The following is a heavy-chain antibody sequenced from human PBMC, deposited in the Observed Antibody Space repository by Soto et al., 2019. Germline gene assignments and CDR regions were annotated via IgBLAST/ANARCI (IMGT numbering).Heavy chain of an antibody. Sequence: ASVKVSCKASGYTSTGYYMHWVRQAPGQGLEWMGIINPSSGGTTYAQKFQGRVTMTRDTSTSTVYMELSSLRSEDTAVYYCARNYDRSGFGYYGMDVWGQGTTVTVSS. CDR2: INPSSGGT. CDR3: ARNYDRSGFGYYGMDV. J-gene: IGHJ6*02. D-gene: IGHD3-22*01. CDR1: GYTSTGYY. V-gene: IGHV1-46*01.